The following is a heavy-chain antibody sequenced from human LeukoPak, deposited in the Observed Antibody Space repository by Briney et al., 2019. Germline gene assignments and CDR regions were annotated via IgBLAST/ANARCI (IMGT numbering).Heavy chain of an antibody. CDR2: IYYSGST. CDR3: ARVHTTVTTYYFDY. Sequence: SETLSLTCTVSGGSVSSGSYYWSWIRQPPGKGLEWIGHIYYSGSTNYNPSLKSRVTISVDTSKNQFSLKLSSVTAADTAVYYCARVHTTVTTYYFDYWGQGTLVTVSS. V-gene: IGHV4-61*01. D-gene: IGHD4-17*01. CDR1: GGSVSSGSYY. J-gene: IGHJ4*02.